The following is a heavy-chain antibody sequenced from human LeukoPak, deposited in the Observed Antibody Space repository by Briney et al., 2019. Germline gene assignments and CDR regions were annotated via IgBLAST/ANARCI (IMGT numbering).Heavy chain of an antibody. CDR2: ISGSGGST. D-gene: IGHD3-3*01. Sequence: PGGSPRLSCAASGFTFSSYAMSWVRQAPGKGLEWVSAISGSGGSTYYADSVKGRFTISRDNSKNTLYLQMNSLRAEDTAVYYCAKAAYDFWSGYYPFDYWGQGTLVTVSS. CDR3: AKAAYDFWSGYYPFDY. J-gene: IGHJ4*02. V-gene: IGHV3-23*01. CDR1: GFTFSSYA.